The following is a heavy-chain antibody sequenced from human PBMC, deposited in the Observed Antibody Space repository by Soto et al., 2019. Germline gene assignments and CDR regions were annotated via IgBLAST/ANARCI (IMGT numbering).Heavy chain of an antibody. D-gene: IGHD3-3*01. V-gene: IGHV1-2*04. CDR3: ARGAIYGMDV. Sequence: QVQLVQSGAEVKKPGASVKVSCKASGYTFTGYYMHWVRQAPGQGLEWMGWINPNSGGTNYAQKFQDLDTMTRDASISTADMELSRMRYDDTAVYYCARGAIYGMDVWGPGTTVTVSS. J-gene: IGHJ6*02. CDR2: INPNSGGT. CDR1: GYTFTGYY.